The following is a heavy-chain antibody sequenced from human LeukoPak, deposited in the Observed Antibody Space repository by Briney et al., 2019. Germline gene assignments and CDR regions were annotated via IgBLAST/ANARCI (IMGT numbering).Heavy chain of an antibody. V-gene: IGHV1-18*01. CDR1: GYTFTSYG. D-gene: IGHD2-2*02. CDR3: ARGGIVPAAISYYYYMDV. J-gene: IGHJ6*03. Sequence: ASVKVSCKASGYTFTSYGISWVRQAPGQGLEWMGWISAYNGNTNYAQKLQGRVTMTTDTSTSTVYIELRSLRSDDTAVYYCARGGIVPAAISYYYYMDVWGKGTTVTVSS. CDR2: ISAYNGNT.